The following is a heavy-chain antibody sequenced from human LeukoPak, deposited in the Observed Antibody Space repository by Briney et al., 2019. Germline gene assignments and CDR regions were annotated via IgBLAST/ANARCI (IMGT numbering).Heavy chain of an antibody. CDR3: ARDHAYRADY. V-gene: IGHV3-7*01. CDR2: INQDESKK. J-gene: IGHJ4*02. CDR1: GFTFSNDW. Sequence: GVSLRLYCAASGFTFSNDWMCWVRQAQGKGLEWVANINQDESKKYYADSVKGRFTISRDNAKNSLYLQMSSLTAEDTAIYYCARDHAYRADYWGQGTLVTVSS. D-gene: IGHD2-2*01.